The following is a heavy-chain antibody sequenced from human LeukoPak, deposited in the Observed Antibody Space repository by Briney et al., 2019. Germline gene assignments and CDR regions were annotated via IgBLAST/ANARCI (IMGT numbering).Heavy chain of an antibody. D-gene: IGHD4-23*01. Sequence: GGSLRLSCVASGFTFSTYPVHWARQAPGGGLEYVSAISSNGDSTFYANSVRGRFTISRDNSKNTLYLQMGSLRPEDMAVYYCARVMTAVVYWGQGTLVTVSS. J-gene: IGHJ4*02. CDR1: GFTFSTYP. V-gene: IGHV3-64*01. CDR2: ISSNGDST. CDR3: ARVMTAVVY.